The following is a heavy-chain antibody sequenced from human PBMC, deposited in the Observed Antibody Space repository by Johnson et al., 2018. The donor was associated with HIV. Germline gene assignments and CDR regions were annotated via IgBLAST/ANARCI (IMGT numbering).Heavy chain of an antibody. CDR3: AKVGTTGAVEI. CDR1: GFTFDDYT. Sequence: VQLVESGGVVVQPGGSLRLSCAASGFTFDDYTMHWVRQAPGKGLEWVSLISWDGGSTYYADSVKGRFTISIDNSKNSLYLQMNSLRTEDTALYYCAKVGTTGAVEIWGQGTMVTVSS. V-gene: IGHV3-43*01. D-gene: IGHD1-14*01. J-gene: IGHJ3*02. CDR2: ISWDGGST.